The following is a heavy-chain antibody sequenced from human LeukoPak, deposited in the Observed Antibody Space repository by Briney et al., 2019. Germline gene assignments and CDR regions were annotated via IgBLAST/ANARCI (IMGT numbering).Heavy chain of an antibody. J-gene: IGHJ5*02. CDR1: GGSISSSSYY. Sequence: SETLSLTCTVSGGSISSSSYYWGWIRQPPGKGLEWIGSIYYSGSTYYNPSLKSRVTISVDTSKNQFSLKLSSVTAADTAVYYCAREVAVAGPLNNWFDPWGQGTLVTVSS. CDR2: IYYSGST. CDR3: AREVAVAGPLNNWFDP. D-gene: IGHD6-19*01. V-gene: IGHV4-39*02.